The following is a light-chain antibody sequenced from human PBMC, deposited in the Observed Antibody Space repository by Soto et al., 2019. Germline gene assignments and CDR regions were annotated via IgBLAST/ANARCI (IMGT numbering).Light chain of an antibody. Sequence: DIQMTQSPSSLSASVEDRGIITCRASQSISNHVNWYQQKQGKAAKLLIFAASSLQSGVASSFSGSRSGPDFTLTIRSLQPEDFATYYCQQSYSSPPPFGQGTNVDIK. J-gene: IGKJ1*01. CDR3: QQSYSSPPP. CDR2: AAS. CDR1: QSISNH. V-gene: IGKV1-39*01.